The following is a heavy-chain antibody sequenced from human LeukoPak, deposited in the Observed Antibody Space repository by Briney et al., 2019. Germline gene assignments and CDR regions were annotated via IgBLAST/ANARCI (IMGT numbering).Heavy chain of an antibody. CDR1: GDSIRSGGSS. CDR3: ATTLQVGGTAVRWLQYDY. V-gene: IGHV4-30-4*07. D-gene: IGHD5-24*01. J-gene: IGHJ4*02. Sequence: PSETLSLTCAVSGDSIRSGGSSWSWIRQPPGKGLEWIGYIYYSGSTYYNPSLKSRVTISVDTSKNQFSLKLSSVTAADTAVYYCATTLQVGGTAVRWLQYDYWGQGTLVTVSS. CDR2: IYYSGST.